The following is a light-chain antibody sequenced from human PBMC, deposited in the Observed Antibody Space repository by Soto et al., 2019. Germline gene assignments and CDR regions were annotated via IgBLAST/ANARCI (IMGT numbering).Light chain of an antibody. J-gene: IGKJ4*01. CDR2: DAS. CDR1: QSVSSS. Sequence: EIVLTQSPATLSLSPGETATLSCRASQSVSSSLAWYQQKPGQTPRLLIYDASNRATGIPARFSGSGSGTAFTLTVSSLEPEDFAVYYCQQRSSWPLTCGGGTKVEIK. V-gene: IGKV3-11*01. CDR3: QQRSSWPLT.